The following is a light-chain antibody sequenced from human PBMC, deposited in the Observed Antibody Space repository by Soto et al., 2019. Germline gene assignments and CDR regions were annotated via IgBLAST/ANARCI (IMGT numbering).Light chain of an antibody. V-gene: IGKV3-11*01. Sequence: EIVLTQSPATLSLSPGERAILSCRASQSVGTYLAWYQQKPGQAPRLLIYDASNRATGIPARFSGSGSGTDFTLTISSLEHEDFEVYYCQQRSNWPPTFGGGTKVDIK. CDR1: QSVGTY. CDR3: QQRSNWPPT. J-gene: IGKJ4*01. CDR2: DAS.